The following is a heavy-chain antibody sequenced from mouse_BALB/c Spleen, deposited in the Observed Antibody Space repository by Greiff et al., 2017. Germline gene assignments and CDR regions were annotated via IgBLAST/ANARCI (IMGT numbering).Heavy chain of an antibody. V-gene: IGHV5-17*02. CDR2: ISSGSSTI. Sequence: EVKVVESGGGLVQPGGSRKLSCAASGFTFSSFGMHWVRQAPEKGLEWVAYISSGSSTIYYADTVKGRFTISRDNPTNTLFLQMTSLRSEDTAMYYCAIYYDSSWFAYWGQGTLVTVSA. CDR1: GFTFSSFG. J-gene: IGHJ3*01. CDR3: AIYYDSSWFAY. D-gene: IGHD2-4*01.